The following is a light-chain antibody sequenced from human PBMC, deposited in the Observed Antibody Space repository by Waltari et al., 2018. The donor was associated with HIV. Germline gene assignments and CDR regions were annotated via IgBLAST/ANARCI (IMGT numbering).Light chain of an antibody. CDR2: GAS. Sequence: DIQMTQSPSSLSASVGDRVNITCRASQTIHIYLNWFQQKPGKAPTLLISGASTLHSGVPARFSASGSGTDFTLTISGLQPEDFASYYCQQSYTAPNSFGPGTKVDI. V-gene: IGKV1-39*01. J-gene: IGKJ2*03. CDR3: QQSYTAPNS. CDR1: QTIHIY.